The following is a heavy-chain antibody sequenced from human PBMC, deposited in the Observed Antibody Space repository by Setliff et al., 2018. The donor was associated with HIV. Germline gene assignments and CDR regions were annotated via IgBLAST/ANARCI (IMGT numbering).Heavy chain of an antibody. CDR3: ARDVTVRLSVEYYFDY. V-gene: IGHV3-30*03. J-gene: IGHJ4*02. CDR2: MSYGGNNK. CDR1: GFTFSNHG. D-gene: IGHD2-15*01. Sequence: GGSLRLSCAASGFTFSNHGMHWVRQAPGKGLEWMAVMSYGGNNKYYADSVKGRFTISRDNSKNMLYLEMNSLRAEDTAIYYCARDVTVRLSVEYYFDYWGQGTLVTVSS.